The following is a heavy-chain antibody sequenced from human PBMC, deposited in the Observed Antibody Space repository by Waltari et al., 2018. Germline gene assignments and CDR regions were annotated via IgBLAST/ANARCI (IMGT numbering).Heavy chain of an antibody. CDR3: ARDQYGESFYYAMNV. Sequence: QEKLVESGGGVVQSGRSLRLSCAASGFSFTNYGMHWVRQAPGKGWEGVAVLWYDGSKKYYADSVKGRFDISRDNSKNTLYLQMDSLRAEDTAVYFCARDQYGESFYYAMNVWGQGTAVTVSS. V-gene: IGHV3-33*01. D-gene: IGHD1-26*01. J-gene: IGHJ6*02. CDR1: GFSFTNYG. CDR2: LWYDGSKK.